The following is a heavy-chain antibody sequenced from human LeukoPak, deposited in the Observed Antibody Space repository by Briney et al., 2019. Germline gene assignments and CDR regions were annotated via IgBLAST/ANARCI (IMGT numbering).Heavy chain of an antibody. CDR2: INPNSGGT. CDR3: ARQAYTYAPFDY. Sequence: ASVKVSCKASGYTFIGHYLHWVRQAPGQGLEWMGWINPNSGGTSYAQKFQGRVTMTRDTSISTAYMELSRLRSDDTAVYYCARQAYTYAPFDYWGQGTLVTVSS. CDR1: GYTFIGHY. V-gene: IGHV1-2*02. D-gene: IGHD5-18*01. J-gene: IGHJ4*02.